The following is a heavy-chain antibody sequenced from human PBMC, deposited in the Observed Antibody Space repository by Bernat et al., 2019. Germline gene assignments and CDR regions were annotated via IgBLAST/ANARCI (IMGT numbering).Heavy chain of an antibody. D-gene: IGHD6-6*01. Sequence: QFTLRESGPALVKPTQTLTLTCTFSGFSLSTSGMCVSWIRQPPGKALEWLARIDWDDAKYYSTSLKTRLTISKDTSKNQVVLTMTNMYPVDTATYYCAGIRYSSSSGKVGQIDYWGQGTLVTVSS. CDR2: IDWDDAK. V-gene: IGHV2-70*15. CDR1: GFSLSTSGMC. CDR3: AGIRYSSSSGKVGQIDY. J-gene: IGHJ4*02.